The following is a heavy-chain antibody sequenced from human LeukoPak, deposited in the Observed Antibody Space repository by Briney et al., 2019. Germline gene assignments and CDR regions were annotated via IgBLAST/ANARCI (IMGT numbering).Heavy chain of an antibody. V-gene: IGHV4-59*01. Sequence: SVTLSLTCTVSGVSITSYYWSWIRQPPGKGLEWIGYIYYSGSTKYNPSLKSRVTTSVDTSKNQFSLKLSSVTAADTAVYYCARDLWFGFQYGMDVWGQGTTVTVSS. D-gene: IGHD3-10*01. CDR2: IYYSGST. CDR3: ARDLWFGFQYGMDV. CDR1: GVSITSYY. J-gene: IGHJ6*02.